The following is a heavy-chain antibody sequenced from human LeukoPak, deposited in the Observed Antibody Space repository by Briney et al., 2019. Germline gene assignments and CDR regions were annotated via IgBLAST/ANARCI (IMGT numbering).Heavy chain of an antibody. CDR1: GFTFSDCA. J-gene: IGHJ4*02. V-gene: IGHV3-23*01. CDR3: AKDVVAAPSRFDY. Sequence: GGSLRLSCAASGFTFSDCAMSWARQAPEKGLEWVSDIRGSGGSTYYADSVKGRFTISRDNSKNTMYLQMNPLRAEDTAVYYCAKDVVAAPSRFDYWGQGTLVTVSS. D-gene: IGHD1-26*01. CDR2: IRGSGGST.